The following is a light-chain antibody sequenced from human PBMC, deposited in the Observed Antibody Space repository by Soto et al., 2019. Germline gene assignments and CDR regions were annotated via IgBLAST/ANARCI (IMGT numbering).Light chain of an antibody. CDR2: DVT. Sequence: QSVLTQPASVSGSPGQSITISCTGASSDIGGYNYVSWYQHHPGKAPKLLIYDVTKWPSGVPERFSGSKSGNTASLTISGLQAEDEADYFCCSYAGGYIYLFGTGTKVTVL. V-gene: IGLV2-11*01. CDR1: SSDIGGYNY. J-gene: IGLJ1*01. CDR3: CSYAGGYIYL.